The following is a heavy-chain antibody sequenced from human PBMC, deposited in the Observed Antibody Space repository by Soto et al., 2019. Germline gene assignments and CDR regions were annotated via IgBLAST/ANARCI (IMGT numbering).Heavy chain of an antibody. Sequence: QPGGSLRLSCADSGFTFSSYWMSWVRQAPGKGLEWVANVKYDGSQTYYVGSVKGRFTISRDNAKNSLYLQMNSLRAEDTAVYYCTIDFQGPLDYGMDVWGQGTTVTVS. D-gene: IGHD1-1*01. CDR3: TIDFQGPLDYGMDV. V-gene: IGHV3-7*01. J-gene: IGHJ6*02. CDR1: GFTFSSYW. CDR2: VKYDGSQT.